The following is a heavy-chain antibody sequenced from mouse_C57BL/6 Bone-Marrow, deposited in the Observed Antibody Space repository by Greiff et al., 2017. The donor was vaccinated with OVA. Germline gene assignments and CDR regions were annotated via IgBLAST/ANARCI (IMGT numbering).Heavy chain of an antibody. CDR2: INPSSGYT. CDR1: GYTFTSYW. Sequence: QVQLQQSGAELAKPGASVKLSCKASGYTFTSYWMHWVKQRPGQGLEWIGYINPSSGYTKYNQKFKDKATLTADKSSSTDYMQLSSLTYEYSAVYYCARSSNPAWCAYWGQGTLVTVSA. D-gene: IGHD2-5*01. J-gene: IGHJ3*01. V-gene: IGHV1-7*01. CDR3: ARSSNPAWCAY.